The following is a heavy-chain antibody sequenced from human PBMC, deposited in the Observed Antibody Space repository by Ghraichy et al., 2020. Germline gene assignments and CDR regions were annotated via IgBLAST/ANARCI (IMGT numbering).Heavy chain of an antibody. D-gene: IGHD6-19*01. V-gene: IGHV3-20*04. Sequence: GWSLRLSCAASGFTFDDFAMSWVRQAPGKGLEWVSGIDSNGYSTGYADSVRGRFTTSRDSGRNSLYLQMNSLRVEDTALYYCATQYDSSGNWGQGTLVTVSS. J-gene: IGHJ4*02. CDR2: IDSNGYST. CDR1: GFTFDDFA. CDR3: ATQYDSSGN.